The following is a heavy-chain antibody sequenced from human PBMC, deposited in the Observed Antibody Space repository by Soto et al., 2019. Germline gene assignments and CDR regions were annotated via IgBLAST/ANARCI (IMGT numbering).Heavy chain of an antibody. Sequence: GGSLRLSCAASGFIFGDFYMTWIRQAQGKGLEWVSEISPTRSFRKYADSVKGRFTVSRENANSTLYLEMNSLRAEDTAVYFCARDRDTYGHGFFDYWGQGALVTVSS. CDR2: ISPTRSFR. CDR1: GFIFGDFY. V-gene: IGHV3-11*05. D-gene: IGHD5-18*01. CDR3: ARDRDTYGHGFFDY. J-gene: IGHJ4*02.